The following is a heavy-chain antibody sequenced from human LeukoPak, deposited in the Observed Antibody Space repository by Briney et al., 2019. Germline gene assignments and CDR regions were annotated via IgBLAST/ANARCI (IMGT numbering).Heavy chain of an antibody. V-gene: IGHV4-4*07. J-gene: IGHJ5*02. CDR1: GGSISRYY. CDR3: ASSSPSYEAWFDP. CDR2: IYTSGST. D-gene: IGHD1-26*01. Sequence: SETLSLTCTVSGGSISRYYWSWIRQPAGKGLEWVGRIYTSGSTNYNPSLKSRVTMSVDTSKNQFSLKLSSVTAADTAVYYCASSSPSYEAWFDPWGQGTLVTVSS.